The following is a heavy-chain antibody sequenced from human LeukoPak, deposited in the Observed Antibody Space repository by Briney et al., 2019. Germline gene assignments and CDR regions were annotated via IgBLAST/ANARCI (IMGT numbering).Heavy chain of an antibody. Sequence: PSETLSLTCTVSGGSISSYYWSWIRQPPGKGLEWIGYIYYSGSTNYNPSLKSRVTISVDTSKNQFSLKLSSVTAADTAVYYCARGITSCYDYWGQGTLVTVSS. CDR2: IYYSGST. V-gene: IGHV4-59*08. J-gene: IGHJ4*02. D-gene: IGHD2-2*01. CDR1: GGSISSYY. CDR3: ARGITSCYDY.